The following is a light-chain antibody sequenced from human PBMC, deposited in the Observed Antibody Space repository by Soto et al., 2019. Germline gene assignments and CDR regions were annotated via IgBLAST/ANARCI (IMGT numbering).Light chain of an antibody. V-gene: IGLV1-44*01. CDR2: SNN. Sequence: QSVLTQPHSASGTPGQRVTISCSGSNSNIGVNAVIWYQQLPGTAPKLLMYSNNQRPSGVPDRFSGSKSGTSASLAISGLHSEDEADYYCAAWDDSLNDVVFGGGTTLTVL. CDR1: NSNIGVNA. J-gene: IGLJ2*01. CDR3: AAWDDSLNDVV.